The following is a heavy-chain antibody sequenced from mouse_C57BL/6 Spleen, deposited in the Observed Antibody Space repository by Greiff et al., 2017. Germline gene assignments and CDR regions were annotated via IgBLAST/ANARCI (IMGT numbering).Heavy chain of an antibody. V-gene: IGHV1-82*01. CDR2: IYPGDGDT. CDR1: GYAFSSSW. D-gene: IGHD4-1*01. CDR3: ARSWGDFDY. J-gene: IGHJ2*01. Sequence: QVQLQQPGAELVKPGASVKISCKASGYAFSSSWMNWVKQRPGKGLEWIGRIYPGDGDTNYNGKFKGKATLTADKSSSTAYMQLSSLTSEDSAVYFCARSWGDFDYWGQGTTLTVSS.